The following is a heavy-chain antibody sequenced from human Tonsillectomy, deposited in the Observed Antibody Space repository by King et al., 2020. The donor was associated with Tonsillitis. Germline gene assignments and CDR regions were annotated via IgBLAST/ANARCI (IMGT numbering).Heavy chain of an antibody. D-gene: IGHD3-10*01. Sequence: VQLVESGGGLEKPGGSLRLSCVASGFTFSNAWMNWVRQAPGKGLEWGGRIKTKTDGGTTDYAAPVKGRFTISRDDSKNTLYLQMNSLKTEDTAVYYCTTGLYGSGSQGYWGQGTLVTVSS. J-gene: IGHJ4*02. CDR1: GFTFSNAW. V-gene: IGHV3-15*01. CDR3: TTGLYGSGSQGY. CDR2: IKTKTDGGTT.